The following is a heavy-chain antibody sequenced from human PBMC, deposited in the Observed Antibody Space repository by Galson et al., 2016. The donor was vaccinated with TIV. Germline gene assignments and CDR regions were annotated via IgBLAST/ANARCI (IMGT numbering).Heavy chain of an antibody. Sequence: QSGAEVKKPGESLKISCKASGYTFTTYWIGWVRQMPGKGLEWMGIIYPGDSETKYSPSFEGQVTISADKSNNTAYLHWSSLKASDTAIHYCSRRSPELGLDYWGQGVLVTVSS. V-gene: IGHV5-51*03. CDR1: GYTFTTYW. J-gene: IGHJ4*02. CDR3: SRRSPELGLDY. CDR2: IYPGDSET. D-gene: IGHD2/OR15-2a*01.